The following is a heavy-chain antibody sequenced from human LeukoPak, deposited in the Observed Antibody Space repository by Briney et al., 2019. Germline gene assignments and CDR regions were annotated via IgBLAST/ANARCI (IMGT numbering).Heavy chain of an antibody. CDR2: INPNSGGT. J-gene: IGHJ6*03. CDR1: GYTFTGYY. D-gene: IGHD4-11*01. CDR3: ARNAGYYSNYPYYMDV. V-gene: IGHV1-2*02. Sequence: GASVKVSCKASGYTFTGYYMHWVRQAPGQGLEWMGWINPNSGGTNYAQKFQGRVTMTRDTSISTAYMELSRLRSDDTAVYYCARNAGYYSNYPYYMDVWGKGTTVTVSS.